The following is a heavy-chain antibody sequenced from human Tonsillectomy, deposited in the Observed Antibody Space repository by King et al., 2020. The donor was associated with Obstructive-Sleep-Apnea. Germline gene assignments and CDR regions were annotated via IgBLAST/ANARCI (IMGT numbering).Heavy chain of an antibody. J-gene: IGHJ4*02. CDR2: IYYSGST. CDR3: ARVYYDILTGYRYFDY. Sequence: VQLQESGPGLVKLSETLSLTCTVSGGSISSYYWSWIRQPPGKGLEWIGYIYYSGSTNYNPSLKSRVTISVDTSKNQFSLKLSSVTAADTAVYYCARVYYDILTGYRYFDYWGQGTLVTVSS. V-gene: IGHV4-59*01. CDR1: GGSISSYY. D-gene: IGHD3-9*01.